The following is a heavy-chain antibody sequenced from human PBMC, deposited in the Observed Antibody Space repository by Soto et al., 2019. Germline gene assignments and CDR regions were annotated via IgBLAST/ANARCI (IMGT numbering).Heavy chain of an antibody. Sequence: QVQLVESGGGVVQPGRSLRLSCAASGFTFSSYAMHWVREAPGKGLEWVAVISYDGSNKYYADSVKGRFTISRDNSKNTLYLQMNSLRAEDTAVYYCARDPLRRGKNAFDIWGQGTMVTVSS. D-gene: IGHD6-13*01. CDR2: ISYDGSNK. V-gene: IGHV3-30-3*01. CDR1: GFTFSSYA. CDR3: ARDPLRRGKNAFDI. J-gene: IGHJ3*02.